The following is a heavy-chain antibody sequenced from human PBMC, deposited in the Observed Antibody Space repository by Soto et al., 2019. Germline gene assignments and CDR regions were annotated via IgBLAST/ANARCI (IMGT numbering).Heavy chain of an antibody. CDR1: GFTFSSYA. Sequence: HPGGSLRLSCAASGFTFSSYAMSGVRQAPGKGLEWVSAISGSGGSTYYADSVKGRFTISRDNSKNTLYLQMNSLRAEDTAVYYCARHSIAARYFDLWGRGTLVTVSS. V-gene: IGHV3-23*01. CDR2: ISGSGGST. J-gene: IGHJ2*01. D-gene: IGHD6-25*01. CDR3: ARHSIAARYFDL.